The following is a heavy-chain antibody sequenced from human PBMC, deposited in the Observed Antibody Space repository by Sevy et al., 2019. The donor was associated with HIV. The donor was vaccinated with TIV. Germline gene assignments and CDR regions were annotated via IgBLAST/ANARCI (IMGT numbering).Heavy chain of an antibody. CDR3: ARDFVVGSSGPNWFDP. V-gene: IGHV1-18*01. J-gene: IGHJ5*02. Sequence: ASVKVSCKASGYTFTNYGISWVQQAPGQGLEWMGWISAYNGNTNYAQKLQDRVTMTTDTSTSTAYMELRSLRSDDTAIYYCARDFVVGSSGPNWFDPWGQGTLVTVSS. CDR2: ISAYNGNT. CDR1: GYTFTNYG. D-gene: IGHD2-21*01.